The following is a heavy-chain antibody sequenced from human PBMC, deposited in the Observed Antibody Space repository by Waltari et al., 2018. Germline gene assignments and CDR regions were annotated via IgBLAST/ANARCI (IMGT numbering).Heavy chain of an antibody. CDR1: GFSINTY. CDR2: INDVGSHI. V-gene: IGHV3-21*01. Sequence: EVQVVESGGGLVKPGGSLRISCAASGFSINTYMDWVRQAPGQGVEWVSSINDVGSHIFYADSVRGRFIISRDDAKNSLDLEMNSLRAEDTAVYYCVRAVRSGALRSYWFDPWGQGTLVTVSS. J-gene: IGHJ5*02. D-gene: IGHD3-22*01. CDR3: VRAVRSGALRSYWFDP.